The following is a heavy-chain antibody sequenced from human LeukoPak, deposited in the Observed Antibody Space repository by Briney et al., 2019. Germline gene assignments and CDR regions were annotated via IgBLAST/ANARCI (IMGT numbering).Heavy chain of an antibody. V-gene: IGHV4-39*07. D-gene: IGHD4-17*01. J-gene: IGHJ5*02. CDR1: GGSISSSSYY. CDR3: ARSAAEYGDSEGNWFAP. Sequence: SETLSLTCTVSGGSISSSSYYWGWIRQPPGKGLEWIGSIYYSGSTYYNPSLKSRVTISVDTSKNQFSLKLSSVTAADTAVYYCARSAAEYGDSEGNWFAPGGQGTRVTASS. CDR2: IYYSGST.